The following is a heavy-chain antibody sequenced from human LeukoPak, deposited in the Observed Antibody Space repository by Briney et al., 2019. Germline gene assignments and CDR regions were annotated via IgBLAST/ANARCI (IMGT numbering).Heavy chain of an antibody. D-gene: IGHD3-3*01. V-gene: IGHV3-7*01. CDR3: ARVTWGFGVAGFYFDY. CDR1: GFTFSSYW. Sequence: GGSLRLSCAASGFTFSSYWMSLVRQAPRKGLEWVANIKQDGSDKYYVGSVKGRFTISRDNTKNSLYLQMNSLRAEDTAVYYCARVTWGFGVAGFYFDYWGQGTLVTVSS. J-gene: IGHJ4*02. CDR2: IKQDGSDK.